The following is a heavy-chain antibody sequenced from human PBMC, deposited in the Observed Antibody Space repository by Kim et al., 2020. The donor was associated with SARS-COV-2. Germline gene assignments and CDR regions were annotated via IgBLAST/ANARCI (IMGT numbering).Heavy chain of an antibody. V-gene: IGHV3-33*08. CDR2: IWYDGSNK. D-gene: IGHD4-17*01. Sequence: GGSLRLSCAASGFTFSSYGMHWVRQAPGKGLEWVAVIWYDGSNKYYADSVKGRFTISRDNSKNTLYLQMNSLRAEDTAVYYCARGIRPTFHNYGDYVGYYYYGMDVWGQGTTVTVSS. CDR1: GFTFSSYG. CDR3: ARGIRPTFHNYGDYVGYYYYGMDV. J-gene: IGHJ6*02.